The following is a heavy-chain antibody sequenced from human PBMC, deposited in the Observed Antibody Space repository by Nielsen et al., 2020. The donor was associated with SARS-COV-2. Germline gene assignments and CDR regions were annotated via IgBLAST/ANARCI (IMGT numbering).Heavy chain of an antibody. CDR2: ISSSSSYI. Sequence: GESLKISCAASGFTFSSHGMHWVRQAPGKGLEWVSSISSSSSYIYYADSVKGRFTISRDNAKNSLYLQMNSLRAEDTAVYYCARGYNWNYVSYYYMDVWGKGTTVTVSS. D-gene: IGHD1-7*01. V-gene: IGHV3-21*01. CDR1: GFTFSSHG. J-gene: IGHJ6*03. CDR3: ARGYNWNYVSYYYMDV.